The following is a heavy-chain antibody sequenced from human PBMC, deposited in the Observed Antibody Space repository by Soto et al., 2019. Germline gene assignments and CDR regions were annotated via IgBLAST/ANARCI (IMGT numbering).Heavy chain of an antibody. CDR3: ARDVSPGSSSLYLDAFDI. CDR2: INRDGSKK. CDR1: GFTLSAYW. J-gene: IGHJ3*02. D-gene: IGHD6-13*01. V-gene: IGHV3-7*05. Sequence: EVQLEESGGDLVQPWGSLRLSCAASGFTLSAYWMTWVRQAPGKGLEWVANINRDGSKKSYLDSVRGRFTISRDNVGNSLYLQMDSLRAADTALYYCARDVSPGSSSLYLDAFDIWGPGTMVPVSS.